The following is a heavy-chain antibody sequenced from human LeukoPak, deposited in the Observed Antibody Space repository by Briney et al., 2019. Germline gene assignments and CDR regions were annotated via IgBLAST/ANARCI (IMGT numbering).Heavy chain of an antibody. V-gene: IGHV3-33*01. CDR2: IWYDGNTE. CDR1: GFSFSTYG. Sequence: AGRSLRLSCAVSGFSFSTYGMHWVRQAPGKGLEWVAVIWYDGNTEYYADSVKGRFTISRDNSKNTLYLQMNSLKPEDTAVYYCARGEAFHYDSSGYPDYWGQGTLVTVST. D-gene: IGHD3-22*01. CDR3: ARGEAFHYDSSGYPDY. J-gene: IGHJ4*02.